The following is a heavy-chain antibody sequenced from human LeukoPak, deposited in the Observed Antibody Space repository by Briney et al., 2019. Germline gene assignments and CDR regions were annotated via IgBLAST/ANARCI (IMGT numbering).Heavy chain of an antibody. CDR3: ARGDTWIQSYRYYGLDV. D-gene: IGHD5-18*01. Sequence: ASVKVSCKASGYNFIGYGITWVRQAPGQGLEWMGRISGYNGNTKYAKKFQGRVTMTRNTSISTAYMELSSLRSEDTAVYYCARGDTWIQSYRYYGLDVWGQGTTVTVSS. V-gene: IGHV1-18*01. J-gene: IGHJ6*02. CDR1: GYNFIGYG. CDR2: ISGYNGNT.